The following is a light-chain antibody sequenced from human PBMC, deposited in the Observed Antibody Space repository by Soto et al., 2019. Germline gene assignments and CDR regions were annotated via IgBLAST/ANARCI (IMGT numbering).Light chain of an antibody. Sequence: IVMTQSPATLSVSPGERATFSCRASQNIYSNIAWYQQRPGQAPRLLIYRASTRATGVPARFSGSGSGTEFTLTISSLQSEDFAVYYCQHYNSYSEAFGQGTKVDIK. CDR3: QHYNSYSEA. J-gene: IGKJ1*01. CDR2: RAS. CDR1: QNIYSN. V-gene: IGKV3-15*01.